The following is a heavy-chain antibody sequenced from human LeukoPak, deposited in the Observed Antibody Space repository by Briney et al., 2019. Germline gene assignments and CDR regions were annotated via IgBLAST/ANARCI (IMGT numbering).Heavy chain of an antibody. D-gene: IGHD3-22*01. CDR3: ARSGSTGYSLDY. V-gene: IGHV1-2*02. J-gene: IGHJ4*02. CDR1: GYSFTGYF. Sequence: APVKLCCTASGYSFTGYFIHWVRQAPGQGLEWMGCIDPNSGDTKYAQKFQGRVSMPRDTSTRTAYMELSRLRSDDTAVYFCARSGSTGYSLDYWGEGTLVPVSS. CDR2: IDPNSGDT.